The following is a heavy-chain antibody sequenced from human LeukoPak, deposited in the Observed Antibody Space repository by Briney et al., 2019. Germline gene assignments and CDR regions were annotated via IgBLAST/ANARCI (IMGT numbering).Heavy chain of an antibody. J-gene: IGHJ4*02. CDR1: GGSFNSDDYH. CDR2: IYYGGNT. V-gene: IGHV4-61*08. D-gene: IGHD3-10*01. Sequence: SETLSLTCGVSGGSFNSDDYHWNWIRQPPGRGLEWIGYIYYGGNTNYNPSLRSRVTISMDTSKNQFSLKVNSVTAADTAVYFCASGPRNYYYSGSYHYWGQGTLVTVSS. CDR3: ASGPRNYYYSGSYHY.